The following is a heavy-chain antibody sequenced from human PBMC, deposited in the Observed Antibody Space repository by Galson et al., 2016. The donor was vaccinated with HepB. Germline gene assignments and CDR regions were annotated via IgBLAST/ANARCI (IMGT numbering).Heavy chain of an antibody. Sequence: ETLSLTCTVSGYSISSDYFWGWIRQPPVKGLEWIGTIARSGNIHYNPSLKSRVTMSVDMSKNQFSLKLSSVTASDTAVYYCVTRNPSSASDYWGQGTLVTVSS. J-gene: IGHJ4*02. CDR3: VTRNPSSASDY. CDR2: IARSGNI. V-gene: IGHV4-38-2*02. D-gene: IGHD1-14*01. CDR1: GYSISSDYF.